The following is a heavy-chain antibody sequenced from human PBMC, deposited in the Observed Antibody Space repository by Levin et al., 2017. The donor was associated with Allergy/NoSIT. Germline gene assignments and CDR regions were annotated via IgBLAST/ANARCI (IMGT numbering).Heavy chain of an antibody. D-gene: IGHD1-1*01. V-gene: IGHV4-30-4*01. CDR1: GGSISSGDYY. Sequence: SETLSLTCTVSGGSISSGDYYWSWIRQPPGKGLEWIGYIYYSGSTYYNPSLKSRVTISVDTSKNQFSLKLSSVTAADTAVYYCARVILEPGLYYFDYWGQGTLVTVSS. CDR2: IYYSGST. J-gene: IGHJ4*02. CDR3: ARVILEPGLYYFDY.